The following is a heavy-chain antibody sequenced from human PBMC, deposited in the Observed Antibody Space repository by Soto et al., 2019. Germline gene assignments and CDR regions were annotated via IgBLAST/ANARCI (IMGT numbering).Heavy chain of an antibody. CDR3: ARVSLAGDSFSVWSGWFDP. Sequence: QVQLQESGPGLVKPSGTLSLTCAVSGGSISTSSWWSWGRQPPGKGLEWIGEIYHSGSTNYNPSLNGRVTMSVDKPDDQSSLSLSAVTAADAAVYYCARVSLAGDSFSVWSGWFDPWGQGTLVIVSS. D-gene: IGHD2-21*02. CDR1: GGSISTSSW. J-gene: IGHJ5*02. CDR2: IYHSGST. V-gene: IGHV4-4*02.